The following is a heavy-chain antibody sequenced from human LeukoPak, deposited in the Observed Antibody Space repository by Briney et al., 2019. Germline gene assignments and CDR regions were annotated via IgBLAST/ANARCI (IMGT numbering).Heavy chain of an antibody. J-gene: IGHJ4*02. D-gene: IGHD2-8*02. V-gene: IGHV3-33*01. CDR1: GFTFSSYG. Sequence: PGGSLRLSCAASGFTFSSYGMHWFRQAPGKGLEWVAVIWYDGSKKYYADSVKGRFTISRDNSKNTLYLQMDSLRAEDTAVYYCARYNTGFVDYWGQGTLVTVSS. CDR3: ARYNTGFVDY. CDR2: IWYDGSKK.